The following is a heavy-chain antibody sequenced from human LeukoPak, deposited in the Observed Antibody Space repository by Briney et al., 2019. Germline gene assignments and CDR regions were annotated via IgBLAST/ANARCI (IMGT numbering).Heavy chain of an antibody. CDR3: ARAYNWNLYYYYYGMDV. CDR2: INPSGANT. CDR1: GYTFTNFY. J-gene: IGHJ6*02. V-gene: IGHV1-46*01. Sequence: ASVKVSCKTSGYTFTNFYMHWVRQAPGQGLEWMGIINPSGANTGYAQKFQGRVTMTRDTSTSTVYMELSSLRSQDTAVYYCARAYNWNLYYYYYGMDVWGQGTTVTVSS. D-gene: IGHD1-20*01.